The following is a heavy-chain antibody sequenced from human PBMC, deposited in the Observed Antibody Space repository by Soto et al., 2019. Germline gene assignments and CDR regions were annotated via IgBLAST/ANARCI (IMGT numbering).Heavy chain of an antibody. CDR3: ARMVSPGLGVFCGP. D-gene: IGHD3-16*01. CDR2: IYHSGST. J-gene: IGHJ5*01. Sequence: PSETLSLTCAVSGGSISSGGYSWSWIRQPPGKGLEWIGYIYHSGSTYYNPSLKSRVTISVDTSKNQSSLKLRSVTAADTTVYYCARMVSPGLGVFCGPWGQGTLVTVSS. CDR1: GGSISSGGYS. V-gene: IGHV4-30-2*03.